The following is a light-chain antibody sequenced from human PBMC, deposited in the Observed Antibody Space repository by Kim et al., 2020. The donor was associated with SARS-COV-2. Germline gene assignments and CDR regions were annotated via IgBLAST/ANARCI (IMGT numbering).Light chain of an antibody. Sequence: GQRVTIFCSGSNSNIRGKVENWYEQLPGPAPKLLMYSNDYRPSGVPDRFSGSKSGTSAPLAISGLQSEDEADYYCAAWDDSLKGSVFGGGTQLTVL. CDR3: AAWDDSLKGSV. CDR1: NSNIRGKV. J-gene: IGLJ3*02. V-gene: IGLV1-44*01. CDR2: SND.